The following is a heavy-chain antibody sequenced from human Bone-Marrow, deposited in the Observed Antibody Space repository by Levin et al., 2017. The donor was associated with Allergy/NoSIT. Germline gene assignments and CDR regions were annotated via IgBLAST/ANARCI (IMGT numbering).Heavy chain of an antibody. CDR3: ARDQGRRGRLGELSS. D-gene: IGHD3-16*02. Sequence: GESLKISCAASGFTVSSNYMSWVRQAPGKGLEWVSVIYSGGSTYYADSVKGRFTISRDNSKNTLYLQMNSLRAEDTAVYYCARDQGRRGRLGELSSWGQGTLVTVSS. J-gene: IGHJ5*02. CDR2: IYSGGST. V-gene: IGHV3-66*01. CDR1: GFTVSSNY.